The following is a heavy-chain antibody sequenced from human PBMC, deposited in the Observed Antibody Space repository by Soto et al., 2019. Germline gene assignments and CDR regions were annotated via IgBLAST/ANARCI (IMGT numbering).Heavy chain of an antibody. V-gene: IGHV3-33*01. CDR3: ARDIVVVPAAMGYYYGMDV. Sequence: GGSLRLSCAASGFTFSSYGMHWVRQAPGKGLEWVAVIWYDGSNKYYADSVKGRFTISRDNSKNTLYLQMNSLRAEDTAVYYCARDIVVVPAAMGYYYGMDVWGQGTTVTVSS. CDR2: IWYDGSNK. J-gene: IGHJ6*02. CDR1: GFTFSSYG. D-gene: IGHD2-2*01.